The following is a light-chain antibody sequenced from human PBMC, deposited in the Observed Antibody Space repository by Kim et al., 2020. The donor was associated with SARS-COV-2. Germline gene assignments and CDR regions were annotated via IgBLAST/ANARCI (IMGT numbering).Light chain of an antibody. CDR2: WAS. CDR3: HQNYSTLVST. J-gene: IGKJ2*02. CDR1: QSRLYTNGKNY. Sequence: DFVMTQSPDSLAVALGERAIINCKSSQSRLYTNGKNYLSWYQQKPGQPPKLIISWASTRESGVPDRFGGSGSGTDFTLTINTLQAEDAAIDYCHQNYSTLVSTFGQGTKLEI. V-gene: IGKV4-1*01.